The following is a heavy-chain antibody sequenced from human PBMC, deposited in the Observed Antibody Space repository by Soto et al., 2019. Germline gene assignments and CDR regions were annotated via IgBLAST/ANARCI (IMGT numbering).Heavy chain of an antibody. CDR1: GFIFGDYA. D-gene: IGHD3-10*01. V-gene: IGHV3-49*03. Sequence: GSLRLSCTGSGFIFGDYAVTWLRQAPGKGLQWVGFIRSKPYGGTTAYAASVTGRFTIARDDSKSIAYLQMNSLKTEDTAVYYCTSHRSSLNILRGVVIGDYYYQGKDVWGQGTTVTVSS. CDR2: IRSKPYGGTT. J-gene: IGHJ6*02. CDR3: TSHRSSLNILRGVVIGDYYYQGKDV.